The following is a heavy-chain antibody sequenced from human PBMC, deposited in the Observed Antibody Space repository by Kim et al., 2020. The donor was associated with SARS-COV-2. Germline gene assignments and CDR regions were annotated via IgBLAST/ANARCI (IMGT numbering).Heavy chain of an antibody. Sequence: DHSGSANYHPSIKSRVTISADTSNNQFSLKMNSVTAADTAIYYCARYDFWSRGTLVTVSS. J-gene: IGHJ4*02. D-gene: IGHD3-3*01. CDR2: DHSGSA. CDR3: ARYDF. V-gene: IGHV4-34*01.